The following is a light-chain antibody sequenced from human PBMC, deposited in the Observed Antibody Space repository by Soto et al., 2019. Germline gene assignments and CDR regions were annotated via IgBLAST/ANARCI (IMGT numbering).Light chain of an antibody. J-gene: IGKJ1*01. Sequence: EIVMTQSPVTLSVSPGERATLSCRASQSVGSNLAWYQQRPGQAPRLLVYGASSRATDVPASFSGGGSGTEFTLTISSLQSEDFAVYYCQQYNNWPPWTFGQGTKVDIK. V-gene: IGKV3D-15*01. CDR3: QQYNNWPPWT. CDR2: GAS. CDR1: QSVGSN.